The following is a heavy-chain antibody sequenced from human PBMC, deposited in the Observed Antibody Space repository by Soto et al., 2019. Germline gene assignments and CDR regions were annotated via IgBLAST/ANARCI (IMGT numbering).Heavy chain of an antibody. J-gene: IGHJ4*02. V-gene: IGHV3-11*01. CDR1: GFTFSDYY. Sequence: GGSLRLSCAASGFTFSDYYMSWIRQAPGKGLEWVSYISSSGSTIYYADSVKGRFTISRDNAKNSLYLQMNSLRAEDTAVYYCARDRCSGGSCYPRQFDYWGQGTLVTVSS. CDR3: ARDRCSGGSCYPRQFDY. CDR2: ISSSGSTI. D-gene: IGHD2-15*01.